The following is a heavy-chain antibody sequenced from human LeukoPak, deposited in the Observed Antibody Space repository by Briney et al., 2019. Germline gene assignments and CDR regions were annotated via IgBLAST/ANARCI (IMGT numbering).Heavy chain of an antibody. D-gene: IGHD6-19*01. J-gene: IGHJ6*02. CDR1: GFSFSSHG. CDR3: AKDPSSGWYRWSMGV. Sequence: GSSLRLSCEASGFSFSSHGMHWVRQAPGKGLEWLALMSNDGDNKDYADSVKGRFTISRDNSKNTLYLQMNSLTTEDTALYYCAKDPSSGWYRWSMGVWGQGTTVTVSS. V-gene: IGHV3-30*18. CDR2: MSNDGDNK.